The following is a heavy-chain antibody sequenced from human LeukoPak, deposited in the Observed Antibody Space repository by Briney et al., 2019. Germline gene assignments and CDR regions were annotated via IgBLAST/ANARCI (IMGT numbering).Heavy chain of an antibody. V-gene: IGHV1-18*01. CDR1: GYTFTSYD. Sequence: ASVEVSCKASGYTFTSYDINWVRQATGQGLEWMGWISAYNGNTNYAQKLQGRVTMTADTSTSTAYMELRSLRSDDTAVYYCARYYDSSGYPFDYWGQGTLVTVSS. CDR2: ISAYNGNT. J-gene: IGHJ4*02. D-gene: IGHD3-22*01. CDR3: ARYYDSSGYPFDY.